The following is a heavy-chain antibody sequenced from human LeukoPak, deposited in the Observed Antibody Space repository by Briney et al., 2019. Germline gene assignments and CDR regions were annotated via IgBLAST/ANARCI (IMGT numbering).Heavy chain of an antibody. CDR2: IHQDGGER. J-gene: IGHJ4*02. CDR1: EFAFNAYR. Sequence: GGSLTLSCTVSEFAFNAYRMNWVRQAPGKGLEWVASIHQDGGERYYMDSVKGRFTISRDNAKNSLYLQMNSLRVEDAAVYFCARDRYGGYNDYRGQGTLVSVSS. CDR3: ARDRYGGYNDY. D-gene: IGHD4-23*01. V-gene: IGHV3-7*01.